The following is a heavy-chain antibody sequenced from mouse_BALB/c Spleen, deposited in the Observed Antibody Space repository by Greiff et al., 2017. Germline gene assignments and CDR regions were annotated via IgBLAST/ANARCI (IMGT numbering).Heavy chain of an antibody. V-gene: IGHV5-6-5*01. CDR3: ARSLFTGGYFDV. CDR1: GFTFSSYA. J-gene: IGHJ1*01. D-gene: IGHD4-1*01. Sequence: EVQVVESGGGLVKPGGSLKLSCAASGFTFSSYAMSWVRQTPEKRLEWVASISSGGSTYYPDSVKGRFTISRDNARNILYLQMSSLRSEDTAMYYCARSLFTGGYFDVWGAGTTVTVSS. CDR2: ISSGGST.